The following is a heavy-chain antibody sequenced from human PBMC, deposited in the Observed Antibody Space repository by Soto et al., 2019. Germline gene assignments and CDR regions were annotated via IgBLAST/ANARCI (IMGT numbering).Heavy chain of an antibody. J-gene: IGHJ4*02. D-gene: IGHD6-6*01. Sequence: QVQLQQWGAGLLKPSGTLSLTCAVYGGSFNSFNWSWIRQAPGKGLEWIGEINHSGRTNYNPSLKSRVTILVDPSKNQFSLNLTSVTAADTAVYYCAREYSSSYYFDYWGQGTLVTVSS. CDR2: INHSGRT. V-gene: IGHV4-34*02. CDR3: AREYSSSYYFDY. CDR1: GGSFNSFN.